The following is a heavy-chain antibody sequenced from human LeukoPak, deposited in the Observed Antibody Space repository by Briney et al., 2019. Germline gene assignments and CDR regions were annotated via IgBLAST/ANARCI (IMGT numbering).Heavy chain of an antibody. CDR2: FYSTGAT. V-gene: IGHV4-59*08. CDR1: GGSFSSFY. J-gene: IGHJ3*02. D-gene: IGHD6-19*01. CDR3: VRHKPMAGVDTFDM. Sequence: PSETLSLTCTVSGGSFSSFYWSWIRQSPRKGLEWIGYFYSTGATNYNPSLKSRVTISVDTSKNQCSLSLKSVTAADTAMYYCVRHKPMAGVDTFDMWGQGTMVTVSS.